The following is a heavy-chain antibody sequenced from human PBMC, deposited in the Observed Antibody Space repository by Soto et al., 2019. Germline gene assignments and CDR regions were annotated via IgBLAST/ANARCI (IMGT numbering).Heavy chain of an antibody. J-gene: IGHJ4*02. V-gene: IGHV3-74*01. CDR3: ARNQGAASFDY. CDR2: INTDGSTT. CDR1: GLTFSSSW. Sequence: EVQLVESGGGLVQPGGSLRLSCAASGLTFSSSWMHWVRQAPGKGLVWVSRINTDGSTTTYADSVRGRFTISRDNAKNTLYLQMNSLRAEDTAVYYCARNQGAASFDYWGQGTLVTVSS. D-gene: IGHD1-26*01.